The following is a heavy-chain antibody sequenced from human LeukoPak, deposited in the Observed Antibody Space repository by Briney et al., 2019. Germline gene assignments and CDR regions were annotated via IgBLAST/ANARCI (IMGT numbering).Heavy chain of an antibody. V-gene: IGHV1-69*04. J-gene: IGHJ3*01. CDR1: GGTFSSYA. CDR2: IIPILGIA. D-gene: IGHD2-15*01. CDR3: ARRWVVASALDL. Sequence: WASVKVSCKASGGTFSSYAISWVRQAPGQGLEWMGRIIPILGIANYAQKFQGRVTITADKSTSTAYMELSSLRSEDTAVYYCARRWVVASALDLWGQGTMVTVSS.